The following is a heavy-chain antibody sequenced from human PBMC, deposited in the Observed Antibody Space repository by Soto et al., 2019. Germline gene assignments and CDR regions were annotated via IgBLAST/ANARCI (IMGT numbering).Heavy chain of an antibody. V-gene: IGHV1-2*02. CDR3: ARGLMWRDLDY. J-gene: IGHJ4*02. CDR2: INPSSGGT. D-gene: IGHD2-21*01. Sequence: GASVKVSCKASGYTFTDYFIQWVRQAPGQGLEWMGWINPSSGGTYYAQKFQGRVTMTRDTSTSTAYMELSSLRYDDTAVYHCARGLMWRDLDYWGQGTPVTVSS. CDR1: GYTFTDYF.